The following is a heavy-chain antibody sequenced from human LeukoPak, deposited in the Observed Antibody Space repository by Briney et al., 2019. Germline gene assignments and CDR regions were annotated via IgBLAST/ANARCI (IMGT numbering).Heavy chain of an antibody. CDR2: LYSGGNA. D-gene: IGHD3-9*01. V-gene: IGHV3-53*01. CDR1: GFTVSSNY. CDR3: ARIYYDILPGDRASFDY. Sequence: GGSLRLSCAASGFTVSSNYMSWVRQAPGKGLEWVSVLYSGGNAYYADSMKGRFTISRDNSKNTLYLQMNSLRAEDTAVYYCARIYYDILPGDRASFDYWGQGTLVTVSS. J-gene: IGHJ4*02.